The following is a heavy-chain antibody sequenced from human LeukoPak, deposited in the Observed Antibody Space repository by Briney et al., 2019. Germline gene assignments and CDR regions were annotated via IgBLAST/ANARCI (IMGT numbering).Heavy chain of an antibody. D-gene: IGHD2-2*01. CDR3: VSRYQLPFDY. Sequence: PGRSLRLSCAASGFTFSSYGMHWVRQAPGKGLEWVAVISYDGSNKYYADSVKGRFTISRDNSKNTLYLQMNSLRAEDTAVYYCVSRYQLPFDYWGQGTLVTVSS. J-gene: IGHJ4*02. CDR1: GFTFSSYG. V-gene: IGHV3-30*03. CDR2: ISYDGSNK.